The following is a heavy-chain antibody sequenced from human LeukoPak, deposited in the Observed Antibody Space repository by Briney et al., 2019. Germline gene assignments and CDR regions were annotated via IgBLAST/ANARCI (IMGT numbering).Heavy chain of an antibody. Sequence: SETLSLTCTVSGGSISSGGYSWSWIRQHPGKGLEWIGYIYYSGSTYYNPSLKSRVTISVDTSKNQFSLKLSSVTAADTAVYYCARGWSVGAELDNWFDPWGQGTLVTVSS. V-gene: IGHV4-31*03. J-gene: IGHJ5*02. CDR2: IYYSGST. D-gene: IGHD1-26*01. CDR3: ARGWSVGAELDNWFDP. CDR1: GGSISSGGYS.